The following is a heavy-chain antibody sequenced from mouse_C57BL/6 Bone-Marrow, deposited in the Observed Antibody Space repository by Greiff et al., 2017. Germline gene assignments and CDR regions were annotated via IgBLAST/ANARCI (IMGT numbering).Heavy chain of an antibody. Sequence: QVQLKESGAELARPGASVKLSCKASGYTFTSYGISWVKQRTGQGLEWIGEIYPRSGNTYYNEKFKGKATLTADKSSSTAYMALRRLTSEDSAVYFCARKGHLRYFDVWGTGTTVTVSS. CDR3: ARKGHLRYFDV. D-gene: IGHD3-3*01. CDR2: IYPRSGNT. V-gene: IGHV1-81*01. CDR1: GYTFTSYG. J-gene: IGHJ1*03.